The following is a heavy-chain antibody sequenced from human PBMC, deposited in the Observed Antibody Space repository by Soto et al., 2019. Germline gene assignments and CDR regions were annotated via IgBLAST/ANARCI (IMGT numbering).Heavy chain of an antibody. CDR3: ARGRRHTTRVGYLGWNYYGMDV. V-gene: IGHV1-69*13. CDR1: GGTFSSYA. CDR2: IIPIFGTA. J-gene: IGHJ6*02. D-gene: IGHD2-8*02. Sequence: SVKVSCKASGGTFSSYAISWVRQAPGQGLEWMGGIIPIFGTANYAQKFQGRVTITADESTSTAYMELSSLRSEDTAVYYCARGRRHTTRVGYLGWNYYGMDVWGQGTTVTVSS.